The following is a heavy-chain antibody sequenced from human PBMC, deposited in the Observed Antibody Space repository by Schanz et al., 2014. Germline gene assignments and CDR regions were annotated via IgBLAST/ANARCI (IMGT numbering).Heavy chain of an antibody. CDR2: INTGSNYI. CDR1: GFSFSDYY. V-gene: IGHV3-11*03. CDR3: AKNQYDDVDLSSFYFDF. J-gene: IGHJ4*02. D-gene: IGHD3-10*02. Sequence: VHLLESGGGLVEPGGSLRLSCAASGFSFSDYYMSWIRQAPGKGLEWISFINTGSNYINYADSVKGRFTISRDSSKNTLYLQMNSLRPEDTAIYYCAKNQYDDVDLSSFYFDFWGQGTLVTVSS.